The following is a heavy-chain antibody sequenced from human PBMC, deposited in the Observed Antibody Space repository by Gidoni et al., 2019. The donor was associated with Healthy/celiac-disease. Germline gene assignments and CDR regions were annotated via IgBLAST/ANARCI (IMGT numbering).Heavy chain of an antibody. CDR2: ISGSGGST. CDR3: AKVYLPTMIVVVIAFDI. J-gene: IGHJ3*02. CDR1: GFTFSSYA. V-gene: IGHV3-23*01. D-gene: IGHD3-22*01. Sequence: EVQLLESGGGLVQPGGSLRLSCAASGFTFSSYAMSWVRQAPGKGLEWVSAISGSGGSTYYADSVKGRFTISRDNSKNTLYLQMNSLRAEDTAVYYCAKVYLPTMIVVVIAFDIWGQGTMVTVSS.